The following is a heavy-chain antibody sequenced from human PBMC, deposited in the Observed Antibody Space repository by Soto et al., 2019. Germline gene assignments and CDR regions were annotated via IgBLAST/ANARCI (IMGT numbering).Heavy chain of an antibody. D-gene: IGHD5-18*01. Sequence: ASVKVSCKASGYTFTSYGISWVRQAPGQGLEWMGWISAYNGNTNYAQNLQGRVTMATDTSTSTAYMELRSLRSDDTAVYYCARDEDAAMPHFFDYWGQGTPVTVSS. CDR2: ISAYNGNT. CDR3: ARDEDAAMPHFFDY. CDR1: GYTFTSYG. J-gene: IGHJ4*02. V-gene: IGHV1-18*04.